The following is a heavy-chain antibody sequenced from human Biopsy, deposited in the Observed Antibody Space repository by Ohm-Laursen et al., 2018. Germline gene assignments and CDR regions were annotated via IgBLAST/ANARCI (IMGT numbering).Heavy chain of an antibody. CDR3: ARDVVGRGASFFDF. Sequence: ASVKVSCNTSGYTFGNCGISWVRQAPGQGLERMGWISVYNGNTDYPHKFQGRVTLTTDTSTSTAYMELRSLTSDDTAIYYCARDVVGRGASFFDFWGQGTSVTVSS. D-gene: IGHD1-26*01. J-gene: IGHJ4*02. V-gene: IGHV1-18*01. CDR1: GYTFGNCG. CDR2: ISVYNGNT.